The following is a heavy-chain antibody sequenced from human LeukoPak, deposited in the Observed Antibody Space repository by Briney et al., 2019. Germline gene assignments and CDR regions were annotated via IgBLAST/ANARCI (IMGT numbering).Heavy chain of an antibody. CDR1: GLTFSSLA. J-gene: IGHJ4*02. V-gene: IGHV3-30*04. CDR3: ATESSLSY. D-gene: IGHD3-10*01. CDR2: ISYDGTYA. Sequence: PGGSLRLSCAASGLTFSSLAMDWVRQAPGKGLEWVGDISYDGTYASYAASVRGRFTISRDNSKNTLYLQMNSLRTEDTAVYYCATESSLSYWGLGTLLSVSS.